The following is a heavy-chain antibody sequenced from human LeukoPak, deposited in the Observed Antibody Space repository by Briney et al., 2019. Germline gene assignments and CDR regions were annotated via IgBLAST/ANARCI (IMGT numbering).Heavy chain of an antibody. Sequence: PSETLSLTCTVSGGSISSSSYYWGWIRQPPGKGLEWIGSIYYSGSTYYNPSLKSRVTISVDTSKNQFSLKLSSVTAADTAVYYCARVSVGPRKNWNYWRYYYYYMDVWGKGTTVTVSS. CDR1: GGSISSSSYY. V-gene: IGHV4-39*07. CDR3: ARVSVGPRKNWNYWRYYYYYMDV. D-gene: IGHD1-7*01. J-gene: IGHJ6*03. CDR2: IYYSGST.